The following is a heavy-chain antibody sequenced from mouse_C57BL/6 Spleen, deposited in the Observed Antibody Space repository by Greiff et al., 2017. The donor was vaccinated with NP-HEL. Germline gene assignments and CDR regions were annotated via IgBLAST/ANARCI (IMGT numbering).Heavy chain of an antibody. D-gene: IGHD2-2*01. Sequence: VQLQQSGAELVKPGASVKLSCKASGYTFTSYWMHWVKQRPGQGLEWIGMIHPNSGSTNYNEKFKSKATLTVDKSASTAYMQLSSLTSEDSAVYFCARVTTWAMDYWGQGTSVTVSS. J-gene: IGHJ4*01. CDR1: GYTFTSYW. V-gene: IGHV1-64*01. CDR3: ARVTTWAMDY. CDR2: IHPNSGST.